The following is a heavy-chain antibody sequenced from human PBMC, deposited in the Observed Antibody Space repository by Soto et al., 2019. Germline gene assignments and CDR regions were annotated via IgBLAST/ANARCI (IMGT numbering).Heavy chain of an antibody. Sequence: SSETLSLTCTVSGGSISSGGYYWSWIRQHPGKGLEWIGYIYYSGSTYYNPSLKSRVTISVDTSKNQFSLKLSSVTAADTAVYYCARDRGPCISTSCSTPEDYYGMDVWGQGTTVTVSS. D-gene: IGHD2-2*01. J-gene: IGHJ6*02. V-gene: IGHV4-31*03. CDR2: IYYSGST. CDR3: ARDRGPCISTSCSTPEDYYGMDV. CDR1: GGSISSGGYY.